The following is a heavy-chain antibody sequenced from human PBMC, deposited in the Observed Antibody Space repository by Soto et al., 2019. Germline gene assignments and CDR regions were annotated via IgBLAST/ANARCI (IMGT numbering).Heavy chain of an antibody. V-gene: IGHV3-33*01. Sequence: PGGSLRLSCAASGFTFSSYGMHWVRQAPGKGLEWVAVIWYDGSNKYYADSVKGRFTISRDNSKNTLYLQMNSLRAEDTAVYYCARDLQGGNSAIDYWGQGTLVTVSS. CDR1: GFTFSSYG. D-gene: IGHD1-7*01. J-gene: IGHJ4*02. CDR2: IWYDGSNK. CDR3: ARDLQGGNSAIDY.